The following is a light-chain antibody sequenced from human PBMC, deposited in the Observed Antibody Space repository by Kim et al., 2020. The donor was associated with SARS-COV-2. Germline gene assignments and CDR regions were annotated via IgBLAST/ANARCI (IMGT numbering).Light chain of an antibody. V-gene: IGKV3-20*01. CDR1: QSVSSNY. J-gene: IGKJ1*01. CDR3: QQYSSSPAT. CDR2: GAS. Sequence: SPGERVTLPCRASQSVSSNYLAWYQQKPGQAPRLLIYGASSRATGIPDRFSGSGSGTDFTLTITRLEPEDFAVYYCQQYSSSPATFGQGTKVDIK.